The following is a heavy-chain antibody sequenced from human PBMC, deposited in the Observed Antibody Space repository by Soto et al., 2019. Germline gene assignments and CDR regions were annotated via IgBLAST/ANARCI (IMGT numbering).Heavy chain of an antibody. CDR2: IIPIFGTA. J-gene: IGHJ6*04. CDR3: ARGPTRLTALSEGMDS. Sequence: GASVKVSCKASGGTFSSYAISWVRQAPGQGLEWMGGIIPIFGTANYAQKFQGRVTITADKSTSTAYMELSSLRSEDTAVYYWARGPTRLTALSEGMDSWGKGTTVTVSS. V-gene: IGHV1-69*06. CDR1: GGTFSSYA. D-gene: IGHD3-10*01.